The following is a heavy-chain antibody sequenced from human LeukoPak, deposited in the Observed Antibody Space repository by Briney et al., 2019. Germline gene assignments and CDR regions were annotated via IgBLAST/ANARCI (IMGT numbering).Heavy chain of an antibody. CDR2: IRYDGSNK. CDR3: AKDGVVPAARAFDY. D-gene: IGHD2-2*01. Sequence: GGSLRLSCAASGIIFQNYAMSWVRQAPGKGLEWVAFIRYDGSNKYYADSVKGRFTISRDNSKNTLYLQMNSLRAEDTAVYYCAKDGVVPAARAFDYWGQGTLVTVSS. CDR1: GIIFQNYA. V-gene: IGHV3-30*02. J-gene: IGHJ4*02.